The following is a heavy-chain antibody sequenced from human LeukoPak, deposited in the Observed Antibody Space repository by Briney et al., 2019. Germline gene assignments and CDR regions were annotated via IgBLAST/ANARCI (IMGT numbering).Heavy chain of an antibody. J-gene: IGHJ3*02. D-gene: IGHD3-3*01. Sequence: ASVKVSCKASGYTFTGYYVHWVRQAPGQGLEWMGWINPNSGGTNCAQKFQGRVTMSRETSISTAYMELSSLRSDDTAVYYCARDQREWLFGAFDIWGQGTMVTVSS. CDR1: GYTFTGYY. V-gene: IGHV1-2*02. CDR3: ARDQREWLFGAFDI. CDR2: INPNSGGT.